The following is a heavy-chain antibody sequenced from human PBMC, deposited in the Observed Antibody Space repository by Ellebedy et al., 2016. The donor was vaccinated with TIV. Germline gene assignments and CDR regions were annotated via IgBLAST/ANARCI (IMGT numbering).Heavy chain of an antibody. J-gene: IGHJ2*01. CDR3: ARVAITAAVGGGYFDL. Sequence: MPSETLSLTCSVSSGSLTNHFWSWIRQPPGKGLEWIASIYYTGGANYNPSLKSRVTSSVDTSKNQISLTLMTSVSAADTAVYYCARVAITAAVGGGYFDLWGRGTLVTVSS. CDR1: SGSLTNHF. V-gene: IGHV4-59*11. D-gene: IGHD6-13*01. CDR2: IYYTGGA.